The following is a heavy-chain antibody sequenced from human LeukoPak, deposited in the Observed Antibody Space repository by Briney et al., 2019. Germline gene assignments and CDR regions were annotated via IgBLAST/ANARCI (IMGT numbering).Heavy chain of an antibody. V-gene: IGHV1-2*04. D-gene: IGHD2-21*02. CDR3: ARVHGGDTNWFDP. Sequence: ASVKVSCKASGYTFTGYYMHWVRQAPGQGLEWMGWINPNSGGTNYAQKFQGWVTMTRDTSISTAYMELSRLRSDDTAVYYCARVHGGDTNWFDPWGQGTLVTVSS. J-gene: IGHJ5*02. CDR1: GYTFTGYY. CDR2: INPNSGGT.